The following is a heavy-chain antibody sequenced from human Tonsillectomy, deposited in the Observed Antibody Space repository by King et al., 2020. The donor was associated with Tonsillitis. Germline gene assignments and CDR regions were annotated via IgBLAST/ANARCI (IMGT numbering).Heavy chain of an antibody. CDR3: ARGEPRIAARHITFDP. D-gene: IGHD6-6*01. CDR2: ISISSSYI. CDR1: GFTFSSYS. V-gene: IGHV3-21*01. J-gene: IGHJ5*02. Sequence: VQLVESGGGLVKPGGSLRLSCAASGFTFSSYSMNWVRQAPGKGLEWVSSISISSSYIYYADSVKGRFTISRDNAKNSLYLQMNSLRAEDTAVYYCARGEPRIAARHITFDPWGQGTLVTVSS.